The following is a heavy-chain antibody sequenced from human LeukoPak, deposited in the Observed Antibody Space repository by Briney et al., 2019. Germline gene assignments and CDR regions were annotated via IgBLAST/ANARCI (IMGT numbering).Heavy chain of an antibody. Sequence: SETLSLTCSVSGYSFTSGHYWGWIRQPPGKGLEWIGDIYHTGSTHYNPSLKSRVTISVDTSKNQFSLRLSSVAAADTAVYYCARYCSSTTCILRAFDYWGQGTLVTVSS. CDR1: GYSFTSGHY. D-gene: IGHD2-2*01. V-gene: IGHV4-38-2*01. J-gene: IGHJ4*02. CDR3: ARYCSSTTCILRAFDY. CDR2: IYHTGST.